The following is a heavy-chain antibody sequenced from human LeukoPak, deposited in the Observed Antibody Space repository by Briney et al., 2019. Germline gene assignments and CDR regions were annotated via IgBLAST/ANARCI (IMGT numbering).Heavy chain of an antibody. CDR3: ARERSSGWSDY. CDR2: IKTDGSST. V-gene: IGHV3-74*01. Sequence: GGSLRLSCAASGFTFSSYWMDWVRQAPGKGLVWGSRIKTDGSSTSYADSVKGRFTISRDNAKNTLYMQMNSLRAEDTAVYYCARERSSGWSDYWGQGTLVTVSS. J-gene: IGHJ4*02. CDR1: GFTFSSYW. D-gene: IGHD6-19*01.